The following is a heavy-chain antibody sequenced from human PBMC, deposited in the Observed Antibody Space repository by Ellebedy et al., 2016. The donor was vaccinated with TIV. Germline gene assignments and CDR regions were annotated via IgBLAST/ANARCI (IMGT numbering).Heavy chain of an antibody. D-gene: IGHD2-2*02. CDR1: GGSISSYY. Sequence: SETLSLXXTVSGGSISSYYWSWIRQPPGKGLEWIGYIYYSGSTNYNPSLKSRVTMSVDTSKNQFSLKLSSVTAADTAVYYCACVPLLYPEYHDAFDIWGQGTMVTVSS. J-gene: IGHJ3*02. CDR2: IYYSGST. CDR3: ACVPLLYPEYHDAFDI. V-gene: IGHV4-59*12.